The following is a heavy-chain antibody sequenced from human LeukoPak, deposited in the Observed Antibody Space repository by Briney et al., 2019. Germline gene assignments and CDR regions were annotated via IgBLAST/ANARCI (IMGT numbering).Heavy chain of an antibody. CDR3: VRVTTYYYGSGSYSLFAR. V-gene: IGHV4-30-4*08. CDR2: IYYSGST. Sequence: SETLSLTCAVSDASITSGDYYWSWIRQPPGKGLEWIGYIYYSGSTYYNPSLKSRVTISVDTSKNQFSLKLNSVTAADTAVYFCVRVTTYYYGSGSYSLFARWGQGTLVTVSS. D-gene: IGHD3-10*01. J-gene: IGHJ4*02. CDR1: DASITSGDYY.